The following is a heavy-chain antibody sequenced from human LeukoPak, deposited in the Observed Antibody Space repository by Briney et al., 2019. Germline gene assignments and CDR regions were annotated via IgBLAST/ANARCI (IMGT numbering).Heavy chain of an antibody. CDR1: GCTFTGFY. CDR2: MNPNNGGT. Sequence: ASVKVSCQTSGCTFTGFYMYWVRQAPGQGLEWMGWMNPNNGGTNYAQKFRGRVTMTRDTSISTAYMELSRLTSDDTAVYYCARDMTGITGTTSYWGQGTLVTVSS. V-gene: IGHV1-2*02. CDR3: ARDMTGITGTTSY. D-gene: IGHD1-20*01. J-gene: IGHJ4*02.